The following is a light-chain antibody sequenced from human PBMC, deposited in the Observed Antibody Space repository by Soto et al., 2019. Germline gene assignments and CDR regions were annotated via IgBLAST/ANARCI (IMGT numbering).Light chain of an antibody. CDR1: ESISSEY. J-gene: IGKJ1*01. CDR2: GAS. CDR3: QQYFEWPPMT. V-gene: IGKV3-15*01. Sequence: DIVLTQSPGTLSLSPGERATLSCRTSESISSEYLAWYQQRPGQAPRLLISGASTRAAGISDRFRGSGSGTEFTLTISSLRSEDSAIYYCQQYFEWPPMTFGQGTKVDI.